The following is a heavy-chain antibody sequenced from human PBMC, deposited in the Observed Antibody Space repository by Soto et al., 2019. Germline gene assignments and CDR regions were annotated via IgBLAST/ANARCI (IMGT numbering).Heavy chain of an antibody. D-gene: IGHD3-10*01. Sequence: GESLKISCKGSGYSFTSYWIGWVRQMPGKGLEWMGIIYPGDSDTRYSPSFQGQVTISADKSISTAYLQWSNLKASDTAMYYCATSRITMVRGVIPTDLGIDYWGQGTLVTVSS. CDR2: IYPGDSDT. CDR1: GYSFTSYW. V-gene: IGHV5-51*01. CDR3: ATSRITMVRGVIPTDLGIDY. J-gene: IGHJ4*02.